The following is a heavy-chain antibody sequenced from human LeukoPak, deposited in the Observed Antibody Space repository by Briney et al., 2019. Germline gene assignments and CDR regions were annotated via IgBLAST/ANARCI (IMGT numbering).Heavy chain of an antibody. CDR3: ASSYYYDSSGYYGDAFDI. CDR2: IYYSGST. J-gene: IGHJ3*02. V-gene: IGHV4-31*03. CDR1: GGSISSGGYY. Sequence: SETLSLTCTVSGGSISSGGYYWSWIRQHPGKGLEWIGYIYYSGSTYYNPSLKSRVTISVDTSKNQFPLKLSSVTAADTAVYYCASSYYYDSSGYYGDAFDIWGQGTMVTVSS. D-gene: IGHD3-22*01.